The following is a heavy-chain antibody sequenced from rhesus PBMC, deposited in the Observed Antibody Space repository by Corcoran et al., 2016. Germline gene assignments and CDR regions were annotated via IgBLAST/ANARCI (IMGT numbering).Heavy chain of an antibody. CDR1: GFTFSNFG. J-gene: IGHJ4*01. V-gene: IGHV3S5*01. CDR3: AKDLQLLY. CDR2: SSNHYGTT. Sequence: VQLVESGGGLVQPGGSLRLSCAASGFTFSNFGMSWVRQAPGKGLEWVPYSSNHYGTTDDAESLKGRFTISRDNSKNTLFLEVNNLRVEDTAVYYCAKDLQLLYWGQGVLVTVSS. D-gene: IGHD1-44*01.